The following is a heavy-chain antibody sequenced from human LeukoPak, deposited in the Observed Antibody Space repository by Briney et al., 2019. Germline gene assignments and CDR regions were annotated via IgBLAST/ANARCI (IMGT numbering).Heavy chain of an antibody. Sequence: GGSLRLSCAASGFTFSSYGMHWVRQAPGKGLEWVAVIWYDGSNKYYADSVRGRFTISRDNSKNTLYLQMNSLRAEDTAVYYSAKDRDYDFWSGYLDYWGQGTLVTVSS. V-gene: IGHV3-33*06. J-gene: IGHJ4*02. CDR1: GFTFSSYG. D-gene: IGHD3-3*01. CDR2: IWYDGSNK. CDR3: AKDRDYDFWSGYLDY.